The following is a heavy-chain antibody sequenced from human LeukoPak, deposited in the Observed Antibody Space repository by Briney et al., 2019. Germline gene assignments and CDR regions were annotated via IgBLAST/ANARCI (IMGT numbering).Heavy chain of an antibody. J-gene: IGHJ4*02. CDR2: ISAYNGNT. Sequence: GASVRVSFKASGYTFTSYGISWVRQAPGQGLEWMGWISAYNGNTNYAQKLQGRVTMTTDTSTSTAYMELWSLRSDDTAVYYCARDYYVTSGYYRQTPFDYWGQGTLVTVSS. V-gene: IGHV1-18*01. CDR3: ARDYYVTSGYYRQTPFDY. D-gene: IGHD3-22*01. CDR1: GYTFTSYG.